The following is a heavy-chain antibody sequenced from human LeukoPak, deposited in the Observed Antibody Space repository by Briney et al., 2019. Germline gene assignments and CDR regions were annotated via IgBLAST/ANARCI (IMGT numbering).Heavy chain of an antibody. J-gene: IGHJ4*02. CDR3: AGDLISGSGSLGY. V-gene: IGHV3-74*01. Sequence: PGGSLRLSCAASGFTFSSYWMHWVRQAPGKGLVWVARINTNGSPIQYADSVKGRFTISRDNAKTTLYLQMNSLRDEDTAVYYCAGDLISGSGSLGYWGQGTLVTVSS. CDR2: INTNGSPI. CDR1: GFTFSSYW. D-gene: IGHD3-10*01.